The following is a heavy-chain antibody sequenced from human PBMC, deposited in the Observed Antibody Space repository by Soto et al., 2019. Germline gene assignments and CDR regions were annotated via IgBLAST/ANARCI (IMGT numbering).Heavy chain of an antibody. J-gene: IGHJ4*02. CDR3: ARQGIPQSSGGIDY. V-gene: IGHV3-30-3*01. Sequence: GGSLRLSCAASGFTFSSYAMHWVRQAPGKGLEWVAVISYDGSNKYYADSVKGRFTISRDNSKNTLYLQMNSLRAEDTAVYYCARQGIPQSSGGIDYWGQGTLVTVSS. CDR2: ISYDGSNK. CDR1: GFTFSSYA. D-gene: IGHD2-15*01.